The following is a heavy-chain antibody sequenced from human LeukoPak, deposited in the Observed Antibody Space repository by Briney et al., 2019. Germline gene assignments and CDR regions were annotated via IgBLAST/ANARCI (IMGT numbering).Heavy chain of an antibody. J-gene: IGHJ3*02. CDR2: ISYDGSNK. CDR3: ARELKLVSAFDI. CDR1: GFTFSSYA. D-gene: IGHD6-13*01. Sequence: PGGSLRLSCAASGFTFSSYAMHWVRQAPGKGLEWEAVISYDGSNKYYADSVKGRFTISRDNSKNTLYLQMNSLRAEDTAVYYCARELKLVSAFDIWGQGTMVTVSS. V-gene: IGHV3-30-3*01.